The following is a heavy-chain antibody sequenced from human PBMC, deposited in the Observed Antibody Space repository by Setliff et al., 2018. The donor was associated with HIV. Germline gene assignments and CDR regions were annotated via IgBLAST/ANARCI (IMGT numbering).Heavy chain of an antibody. Sequence: PSETLSLTCTVSGGSISSSSYYWGWIRQPPGKGLEWMGSIYYSGSAYYNPSLKSRVTISVDTSKNQFSLRLSSVTAADTAVYYCASPGDSSGLYYWGQGILVTVSS. CDR3: ASPGDSSGLYY. J-gene: IGHJ4*02. CDR1: GGSISSSSYY. CDR2: IYYSGSA. D-gene: IGHD3-22*01. V-gene: IGHV4-39*07.